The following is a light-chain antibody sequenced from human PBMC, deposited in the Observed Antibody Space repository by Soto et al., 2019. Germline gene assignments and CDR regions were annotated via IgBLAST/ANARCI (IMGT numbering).Light chain of an antibody. CDR2: DAS. V-gene: IGKV3-15*01. J-gene: IGKJ1*01. Sequence: EIVMTQSPATLSVSPGERATLSCRASQSVRSKLAWYQQKPGQAPRLLIYDASTRAPGVPARFSGSGSGTEFTLTISSLQSEDFAVYSCQQYNSWPAFGQGTKVEIK. CDR3: QQYNSWPA. CDR1: QSVRSK.